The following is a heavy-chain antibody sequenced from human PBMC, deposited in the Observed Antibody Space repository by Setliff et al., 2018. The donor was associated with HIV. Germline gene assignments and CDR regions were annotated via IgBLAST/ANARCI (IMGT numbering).Heavy chain of an antibody. D-gene: IGHD2-21*02. Sequence: SETLSLTCTVSGGSISSSSYYWGWIRQPPGKGLEWIGSLYYSGSTYYNPSLKSRATMSVDTSKNQFSLKLSSVTAADTAVYYXXXRIAPGWWGGHSGDAFDLWGQGTMVTVSS. CDR3: XXRIAPGWWGGHSGDAFDL. CDR2: LYYSGST. CDR1: GGSISSSSYY. V-gene: IGHV4-39*01. J-gene: IGHJ3*01.